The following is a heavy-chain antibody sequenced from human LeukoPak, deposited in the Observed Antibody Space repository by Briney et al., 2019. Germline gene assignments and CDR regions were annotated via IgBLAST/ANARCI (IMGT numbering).Heavy chain of an antibody. CDR3: ARGNFLHDF. CDR1: GGFINNYY. CDR2: VYYSGST. J-gene: IGHJ4*02. V-gene: IGHV4-59*08. Sequence: SETLSLTCTVCGGFINNYYWSWIRQPPGKGLEWIGFVYYSGSTNYNPSLKSRVTISVDTSKNQFSLKLTSVTAADTAVYYCARGNFLHDFWGQGTLVTVSP.